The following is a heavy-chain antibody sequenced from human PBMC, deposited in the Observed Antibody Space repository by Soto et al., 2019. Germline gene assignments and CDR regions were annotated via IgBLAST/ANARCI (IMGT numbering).Heavy chain of an antibody. D-gene: IGHD2-2*01. CDR1: GGTFSSYA. CDR3: ATSQGSSTSLEIYYYYYYGMDV. J-gene: IGHJ6*02. V-gene: IGHV1-69*01. CDR2: IIPISGTA. Sequence: QVQPVQSGAEVKKPGSSVKVSCKASGGTFSSYATSWVRQAPGQGLEWMGGIIPISGTANYAQKFQGRVTITADESTSTAYMELSSQRSEDTAVYYCATSQGSSTSLEIYYYYYYGMDVWGQGTTVTVSS.